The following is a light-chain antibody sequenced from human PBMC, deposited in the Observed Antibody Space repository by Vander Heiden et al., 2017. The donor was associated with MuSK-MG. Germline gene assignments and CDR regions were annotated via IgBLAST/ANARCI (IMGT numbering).Light chain of an antibody. Sequence: EIVMTQSPATLSVSPGERATLSCRASQSVSANLAWYQQKPGQAPRLLIYGASIRATDIPARFSGSGSGTEFTLTISSLQSEDFAVYYCQQHNNWPYTFGQGTKLDFK. CDR3: QQHNNWPYT. CDR2: GAS. V-gene: IGKV3-15*01. J-gene: IGKJ2*01. CDR1: QSVSAN.